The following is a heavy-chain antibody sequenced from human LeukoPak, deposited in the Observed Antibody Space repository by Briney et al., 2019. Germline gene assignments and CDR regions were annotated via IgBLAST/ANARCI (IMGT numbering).Heavy chain of an antibody. CDR1: GGSISIYY. J-gene: IGHJ4*02. Sequence: PSETLSLTCTVSGGSISIYYWSWIRQPPGKGLECIGYNYYSGSTDYNPSLKSRVTISVDTSKKQFSLKLSPVTAADTAVYYCARSRSIAMPDFDYWGQGTLVTVSS. D-gene: IGHD6-19*01. CDR3: ARSRSIAMPDFDY. CDR2: NYYSGST. V-gene: IGHV4-59*01.